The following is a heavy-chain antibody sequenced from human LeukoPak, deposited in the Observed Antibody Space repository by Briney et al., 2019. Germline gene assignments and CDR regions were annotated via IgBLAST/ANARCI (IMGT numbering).Heavy chain of an antibody. CDR2: IYHSGST. D-gene: IGHD3/OR15-3a*01. J-gene: IGHJ5*02. Sequence: SETLSLTCTVSGYSISSGYYWGWIRQPPGKGLEWIGSIYHSGSTYYNPSLKSRVTISVDMSKNQFSLKLSSVTAADTAVYYCARGTGSPLYWFDPWGQGTLVTVSS. V-gene: IGHV4-38-2*02. CDR1: GYSISSGYY. CDR3: ARGTGSPLYWFDP.